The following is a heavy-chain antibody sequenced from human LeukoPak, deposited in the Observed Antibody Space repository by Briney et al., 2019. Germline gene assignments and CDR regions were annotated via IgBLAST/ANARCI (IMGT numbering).Heavy chain of an antibody. CDR2: IYYSGST. J-gene: IGHJ6*03. V-gene: IGHV4-39*07. CDR3: ARFARDIVVVPAAIPYYYYYMDV. Sequence: PSETLSLTCTVSGGSVSSSSYYSGWIREPPGNGLEWIGSIYYSGSTYYNPSLKSRVTISVDTSKNQFSLKLSSVTAADTAVYYCARFARDIVVVPAAIPYYYYYMDVWGKGTTVTISS. D-gene: IGHD2-2*01. CDR1: GGSVSSSSYY.